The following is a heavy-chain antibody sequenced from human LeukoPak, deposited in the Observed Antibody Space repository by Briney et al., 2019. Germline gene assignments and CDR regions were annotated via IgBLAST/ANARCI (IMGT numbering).Heavy chain of an antibody. CDR1: GYTVTSYY. V-gene: IGHV1-46*01. CDR2: INPSGGST. CDR3: ARAATVCCSWYAGYFDY. D-gene: IGHD6-13*01. Sequence: ASVKVSCKASGYTVTSYYMHWVRQVPGQGLEWRGIINPSGGSTSYAQKFQGRVTITRDTSKSTVYMELSSLRPEDTAVYYCARAATVCCSWYAGYFDYWGQGTLVPVSS. J-gene: IGHJ4*02.